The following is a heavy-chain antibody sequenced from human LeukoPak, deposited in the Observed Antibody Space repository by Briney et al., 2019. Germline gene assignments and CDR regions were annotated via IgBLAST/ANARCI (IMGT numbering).Heavy chain of an antibody. CDR1: GFTFSSHS. J-gene: IGHJ4*02. V-gene: IGHV3-48*04. CDR3: ARWGFTTHY. Sequence: GGSLRLSCAASGFTFSSHSMNWVRQAPGKGLEWVSYISSSSTIYYADSVKGRFTISRDNAKNSLYLQMNSLRAEDTAVYYCARWGFTTHYWGQGTLVTVSS. D-gene: IGHD3-22*01. CDR2: ISSSSTI.